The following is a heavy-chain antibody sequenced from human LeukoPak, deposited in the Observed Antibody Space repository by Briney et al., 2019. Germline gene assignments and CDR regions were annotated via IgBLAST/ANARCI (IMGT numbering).Heavy chain of an antibody. J-gene: IGHJ4*02. CDR2: IKEDGSEK. V-gene: IGHV3-7*01. CDR1: GFTFSSHW. CDR3: VRDLVWDTGRVDY. D-gene: IGHD3/OR15-3a*01. Sequence: GGSLRLSCAASGFTFSSHWMSWVRQAPRKGLEWLANIKEDGSEKYYVDSVKGRFTISRDNAKNSLFLQMSSLRDEDTATYYCVRDLVWDTGRVDYWGQGTLVTVSS.